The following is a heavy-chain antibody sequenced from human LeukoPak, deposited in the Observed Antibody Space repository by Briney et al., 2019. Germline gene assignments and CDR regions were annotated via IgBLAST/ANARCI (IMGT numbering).Heavy chain of an antibody. D-gene: IGHD2-15*01. CDR1: GFAFSNFW. CDR2: VNSDGITT. V-gene: IGHV3-74*01. CDR3: VRDPCSGGSCRVMDV. Sequence: GGSLRLSCAASGFAFSNFWMHWVRQAPGKGLVWVSRVNSDGITTTYADSVRGRFTISRDNAKNTLYLQMNSLRVDDTALYYCVRDPCSGGSCRVMDVWGLGTTVTVSS. J-gene: IGHJ6*02.